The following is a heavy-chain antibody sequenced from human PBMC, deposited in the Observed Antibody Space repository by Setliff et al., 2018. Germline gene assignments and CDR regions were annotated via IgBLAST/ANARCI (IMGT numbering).Heavy chain of an antibody. Sequence: SETLSLTCAVYGGSFSGYYWSWIRQPPGKGLEWIGEINHSGSTNYNPSLKSRVTISVDTSKNQFSLKLSSVTAADTALYYCTVYNTGSSKNHYWGQGTPVTVSS. V-gene: IGHV4-34*01. CDR1: GGSFSGYY. D-gene: IGHD2-8*02. J-gene: IGHJ4*02. CDR2: INHSGST. CDR3: TVYNTGSSKNHY.